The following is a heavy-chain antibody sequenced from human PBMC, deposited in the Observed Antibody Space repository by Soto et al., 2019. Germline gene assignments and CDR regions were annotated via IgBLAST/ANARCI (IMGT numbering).Heavy chain of an antibody. Sequence: GGSLRLSCAASGFTFDDYAMHWVRHVPGKGLEWVSGINWNSGSIGYGDSVKGRFAISRDNAKNSLHLQMNSLSAEDTAFYYCVKDESINWYSGHFRHWGQGTLVTVSS. D-gene: IGHD6-13*01. V-gene: IGHV3-9*01. CDR2: INWNSGSI. CDR1: GFTFDDYA. CDR3: VKDESINWYSGHFRH. J-gene: IGHJ1*01.